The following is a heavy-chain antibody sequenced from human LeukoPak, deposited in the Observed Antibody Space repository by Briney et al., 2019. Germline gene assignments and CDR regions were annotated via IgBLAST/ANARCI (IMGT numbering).Heavy chain of an antibody. CDR1: GFSLSTSGVG. CDR3: AHRGVAYYYGSGSSVLFDY. CDR2: IYWDDDK. V-gene: IGHV2-5*02. J-gene: IGHJ4*02. Sequence: SGPTLVNPTQTLTLTCTFSGFSLSTSGVGVGWIRQPSGKALEWLALIYWDDDKRYSPSLKSRLTITKDTSKNQVVLTMTNMDPVDTPTYYCAHRGVAYYYGSGSSVLFDYWGQRTLVTVSS. D-gene: IGHD3-10*01.